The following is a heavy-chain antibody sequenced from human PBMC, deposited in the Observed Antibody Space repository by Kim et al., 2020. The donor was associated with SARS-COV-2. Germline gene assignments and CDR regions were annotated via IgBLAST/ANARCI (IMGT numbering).Heavy chain of an antibody. CDR3: VRDWDGSIPFDY. CDR1: EFPFSKYW. D-gene: IGHD2-15*01. Sequence: GGSLRLSCAASEFPFSKYWMHWVRQTPGKGLVWVSRIDSDGGDTNYADSVKGRFTISRDNAGNTLYLQMNSLRAEDTGIYYCVRDWDGSIPFDYWGLGTLVTVSS. CDR2: IDSDGGDT. V-gene: IGHV3-74*01. J-gene: IGHJ4*02.